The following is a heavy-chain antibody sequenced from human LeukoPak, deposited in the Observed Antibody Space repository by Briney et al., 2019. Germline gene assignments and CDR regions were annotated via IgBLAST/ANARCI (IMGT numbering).Heavy chain of an antibody. CDR3: ARDASETTRRSGFDY. V-gene: IGHV3-53*01. CDR2: IYSGGST. CDR1: GFTVSSNY. D-gene: IGHD4-17*01. Sequence: GGSLRLSCAASGFTVSSNYMSWVRQAPGKGLEWVSVIYSGGSTYYADSVKGRFIISRDNSKNTLYLQMNSLRAEDTAVYYCARDASETTRRSGFDYWGQGTLVTVSS. J-gene: IGHJ4*02.